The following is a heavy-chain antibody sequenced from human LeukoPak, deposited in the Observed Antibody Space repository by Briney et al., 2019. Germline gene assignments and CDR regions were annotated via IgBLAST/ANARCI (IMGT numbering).Heavy chain of an antibody. Sequence: PGGSLRLSCTASGFTFGDYAMSWFRQAPGKGLEWVGFIRSKAYGGTTEYAASVKGRFAISRDDSKSIADLQMNSLKTEDTAVYYCSRSQVGGDYFDYWGQGTLVTVSS. J-gene: IGHJ4*02. CDR3: SRSQVGGDYFDY. CDR1: GFTFGDYA. CDR2: IRSKAYGGTT. V-gene: IGHV3-49*03. D-gene: IGHD3-16*01.